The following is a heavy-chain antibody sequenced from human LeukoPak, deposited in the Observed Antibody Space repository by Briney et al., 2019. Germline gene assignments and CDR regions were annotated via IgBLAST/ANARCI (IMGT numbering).Heavy chain of an antibody. CDR1: GYTFTGYY. CDR2: INANSGGT. Sequence: ASVKVSCKASGYTFTGYYMHWVRQAPVQGLEWMGWINANSGGTNYAQKFQGRVTMTRDTSISTAYMELSRLRSDDTAVYYCARARVPAMVRGVSYYFDYWGQGTLVTVSS. D-gene: IGHD3-10*01. CDR3: ARARVPAMVRGVSYYFDY. J-gene: IGHJ4*02. V-gene: IGHV1-2*02.